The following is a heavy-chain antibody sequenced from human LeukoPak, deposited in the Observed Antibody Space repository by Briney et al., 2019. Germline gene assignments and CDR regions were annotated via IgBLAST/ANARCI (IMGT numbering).Heavy chain of an antibody. D-gene: IGHD2-15*01. CDR2: ISGSGCST. CDR1: GFTFSSYA. J-gene: IGHJ4*02. CDR3: ASRDPCSGGTCYGLGY. V-gene: IGHV3-23*01. Sequence: GGSLRLSCAASGFTFSSYAMSWVRQAPGKGLEWVSAISGSGCSTYYADSVKGRFTISRDNSKNTLYLQMNSLRAEDTAVYYCASRDPCSGGTCYGLGYWGQGTLVTVSS.